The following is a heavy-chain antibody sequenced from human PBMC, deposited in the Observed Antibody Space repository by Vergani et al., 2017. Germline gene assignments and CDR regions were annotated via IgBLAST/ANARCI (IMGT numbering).Heavy chain of an antibody. D-gene: IGHD2-2*01. Sequence: QVQLQESGPGLVKPSETLSLTCTVSGGSISSYYWSWIRQPPGMGLEWIGYIYYSGSTNYNPSLKSRVTISVDTSKNQFSLKLSSVTAADTAVYYCARKGRSSTSAGWYYYYMDVWGKGTTVTVSS. J-gene: IGHJ6*03. V-gene: IGHV4-59*01. CDR2: IYYSGST. CDR1: GGSISSYY. CDR3: ARKGRSSTSAGWYYYYMDV.